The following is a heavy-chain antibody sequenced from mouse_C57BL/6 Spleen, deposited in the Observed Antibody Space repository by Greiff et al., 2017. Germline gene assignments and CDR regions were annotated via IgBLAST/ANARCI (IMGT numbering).Heavy chain of an antibody. CDR2: IDPSDSYT. D-gene: IGHD1-1*01. CDR1: GYTFTSYW. J-gene: IGHJ1*03. Sequence: VQLQQPGAELVMPGASVKLSCKASGYTFTSYWMHWVKQRPGQGLEWIGEIDPSDSYTNYNQKFKGKSTLTVDKSSSTAYMQLSSLTSEDSAVYYCARGVATHWYCDVWGTGTTVTVSS. CDR3: ARGVATHWYCDV. V-gene: IGHV1-69*01.